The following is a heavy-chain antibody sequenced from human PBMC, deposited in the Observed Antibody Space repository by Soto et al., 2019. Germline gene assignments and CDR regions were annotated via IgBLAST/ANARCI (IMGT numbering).Heavy chain of an antibody. J-gene: IGHJ5*02. Sequence: QVQLVQSGAEVKKPGSSVKVSCKASGGTFSSYTISWVRQAPGQGLEWMGRIIPILGIANYAQKFQGRVTITADKSTSTAYMELSSLRSEDTAVYYCARVTTGVFGVVHQAGWFDPWGQGTLVTVSS. CDR2: IIPILGIA. CDR3: ARVTTGVFGVVHQAGWFDP. D-gene: IGHD3-3*01. CDR1: GGTFSSYT. V-gene: IGHV1-69*02.